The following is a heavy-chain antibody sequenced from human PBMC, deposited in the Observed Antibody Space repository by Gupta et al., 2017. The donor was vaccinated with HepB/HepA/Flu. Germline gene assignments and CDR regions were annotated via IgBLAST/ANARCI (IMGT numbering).Heavy chain of an antibody. D-gene: IGHD3-22*01. CDR3: AKNDYYDNSGPFDY. V-gene: IGHV3-23*01. CDR1: GFMFRNYA. J-gene: IGHJ4*02. Sequence: EVQLLESGGGLVQPGGSLRLSCAASGFMFRNYAMSWVRQAPGKGLEWVSAISGSGGSRYYADSVKGRFTISRDNSNNTLYLQMNSLRAEDTAVFYCAKNDYYDNSGPFDYWGQGTLVTVSS. CDR2: ISGSGGSR.